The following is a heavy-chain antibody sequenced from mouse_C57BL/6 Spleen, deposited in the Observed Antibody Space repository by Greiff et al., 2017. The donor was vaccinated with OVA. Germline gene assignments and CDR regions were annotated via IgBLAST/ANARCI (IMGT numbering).Heavy chain of an antibody. Sequence: EVKVVESGGGLVKPGGSLKLSCAASGFTFSDYGMHWVRQAPEKGLEWVAYISSGSSTIYYADTVKGRFTISRDNAKNTLFLQMTSLRSEDTAMYYCATTTVASYYAMDYWGQGTSVTVSS. J-gene: IGHJ4*01. CDR2: ISSGSSTI. CDR1: GFTFSDYG. CDR3: ATTTVASYYAMDY. V-gene: IGHV5-17*01. D-gene: IGHD1-1*01.